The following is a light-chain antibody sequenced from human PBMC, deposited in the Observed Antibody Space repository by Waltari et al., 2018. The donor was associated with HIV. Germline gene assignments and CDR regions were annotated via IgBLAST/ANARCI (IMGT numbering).Light chain of an antibody. CDR1: QSISTY. CDR2: AAS. J-gene: IGKJ2*01. Sequence: IQLTQPPSSPSASVGNRVTITCRASQSISTYLNWYQQKPGKAPNLLIFAASNLRVGVPPRFSGSGSGTDFSLTISSLQPEDFATYYCQQSYSTPHYTFGQGTKLEI. CDR3: QQSYSTPHYT. V-gene: IGKV1-39*01.